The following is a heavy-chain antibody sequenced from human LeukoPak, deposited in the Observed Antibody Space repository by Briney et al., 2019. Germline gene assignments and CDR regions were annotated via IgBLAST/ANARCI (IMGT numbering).Heavy chain of an antibody. V-gene: IGHV1-18*01. CDR1: GYTFTSYG. Sequence: ASVKVSCKASGYTFTSYGISWVRQAPGQGLEWMGWISAYNGNTNYAQKLQGRVTMTTDTSTSTAYMELRSLRSDDTAVYYCAGYSSSWHWFDPWGQGTLVTVSS. CDR2: ISAYNGNT. CDR3: AGYSSSWHWFDP. D-gene: IGHD6-13*01. J-gene: IGHJ5*02.